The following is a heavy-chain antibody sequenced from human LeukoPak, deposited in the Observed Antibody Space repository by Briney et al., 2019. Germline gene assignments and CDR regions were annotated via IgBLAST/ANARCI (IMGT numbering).Heavy chain of an antibody. CDR2: IYYSGST. Sequence: SETLSLTCTVSGSSISSSSYYWGWLRQPPGKGLEWIVSIYYSGSTYYNPSLKSRVTISVDTSKNQFSLKLSSVTAADTAVYYCARESLGVVVITPRFDPWGQGTLVTVSS. CDR1: GSSISSSSYY. CDR3: ARESLGVVVITPRFDP. J-gene: IGHJ5*02. V-gene: IGHV4-39*02. D-gene: IGHD3-22*01.